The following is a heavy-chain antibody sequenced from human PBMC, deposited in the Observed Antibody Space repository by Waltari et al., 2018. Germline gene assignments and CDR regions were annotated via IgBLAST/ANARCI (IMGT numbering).Heavy chain of an antibody. CDR1: RYSISSGYY. CDR3: ARGANNYYYYYYMDV. J-gene: IGHJ6*03. Sequence: QVQLQESGPGLVKPSETLSLTCAVSRYSISSGYYWGWIRQPPGKGLEWMASIYHSGSTYYNPSLKSRVTISIDTSKNQFSLKLSSVTAADTAVYYCARGANNYYYYYYMDVWGKGTTVTVSS. CDR2: IYHSGST. V-gene: IGHV4-38-2*01.